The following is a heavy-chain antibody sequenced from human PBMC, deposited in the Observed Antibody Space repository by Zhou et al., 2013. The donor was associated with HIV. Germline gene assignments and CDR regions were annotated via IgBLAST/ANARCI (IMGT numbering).Heavy chain of an antibody. J-gene: IGHJ4*02. CDR1: GGTFSSYA. Sequence: QVQLVQSGAEVKKPGSSVKVSCKASGGTFSSYAISWVRQAPGQGLEWMGRIIPILGIANYAQKFQGRVTITADKSTSTAYMELSSLRSEDTAVYYCARGEVETPLIWAYWGQGTPGHRLL. D-gene: IGHD3-10*01. V-gene: IGHV1-69*04. CDR3: ARGEVETPLIWAY. CDR2: IIPILGIA.